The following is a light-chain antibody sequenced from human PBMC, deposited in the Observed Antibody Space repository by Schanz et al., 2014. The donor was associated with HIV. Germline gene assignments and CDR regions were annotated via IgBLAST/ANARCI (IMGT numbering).Light chain of an antibody. CDR2: GAS. Sequence: EIVLTQSPGTLSLSPGERGTLSCRASQSVKSNFIGWYQQKPGQAPRLLIGGASSRATGIPDRFSGSGSGTDFTLTIRRLEPEDFAMYYCHHYGGSFGPGTKVD. J-gene: IGKJ3*01. CDR1: QSVKSNF. CDR3: HHYGGS. V-gene: IGKV3-20*01.